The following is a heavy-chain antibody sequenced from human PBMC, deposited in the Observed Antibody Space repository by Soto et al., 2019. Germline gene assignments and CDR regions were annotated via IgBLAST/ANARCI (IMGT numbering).Heavy chain of an antibody. Sequence: QVQLQESGPGLVKPSQTLSLTCTVSGGSISSGGYYWTWIRQHPGKGLDWIGYIYYSGSTCYNPSLKSRVTISVDTSKNQFSLKLSSVTAADTAVYYCAASCVGCGGFNYYGMDVWGQGTTVTVSS. J-gene: IGHJ6*02. CDR2: IYYSGST. V-gene: IGHV4-31*03. CDR3: AASCVGCGGFNYYGMDV. D-gene: IGHD2-21*01. CDR1: GGSISSGGYY.